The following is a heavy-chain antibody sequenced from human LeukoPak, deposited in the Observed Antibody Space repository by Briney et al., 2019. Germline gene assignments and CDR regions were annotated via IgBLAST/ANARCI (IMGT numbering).Heavy chain of an antibody. Sequence: PGGSLILSCAASGFTFGNSWVHWFRQAPGKGLVWVSLINADGSTATYADSVKGRFTISRDNARNTLSLQMNSLTIEDTAVYYCVVVVEPPDSDGFDVWGQGTMITVSS. D-gene: IGHD1-14*01. V-gene: IGHV3-74*01. CDR2: INADGSTA. J-gene: IGHJ3*01. CDR3: VVVVEPPDSDGFDV. CDR1: GFTFGNSW.